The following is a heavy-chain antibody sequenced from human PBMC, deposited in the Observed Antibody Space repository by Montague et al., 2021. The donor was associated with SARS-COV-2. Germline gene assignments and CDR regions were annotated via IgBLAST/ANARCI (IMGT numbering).Heavy chain of an antibody. J-gene: IGHJ6*02. CDR1: GGSVNSSGYY. CDR2: IYYSGTT. Sequence: SETLSLTCTVSGGSVNSSGYYWGWIRQPPGKGLKWIGNIYYSGTTNYNPSLKSRVTISVDTSKNQFSLKLSSVTAADTAVYYCARDRTAVDYGGYESAGYSSPNGMDAWGQGTPVTVSS. D-gene: IGHD5-12*01. CDR3: ARDRTAVDYGGYESAGYSSPNGMDA. V-gene: IGHV4-39*07.